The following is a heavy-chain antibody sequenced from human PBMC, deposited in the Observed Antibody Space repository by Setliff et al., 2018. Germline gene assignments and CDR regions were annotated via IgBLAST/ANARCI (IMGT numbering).Heavy chain of an antibody. CDR1: GFTFSSYS. CDR2: ISSSSTTI. D-gene: IGHD1-1*01. V-gene: IGHV3-48*04. J-gene: IGHJ6*03. CDR3: ARQYNDYYYYYMDV. Sequence: PGGSLRLSCAGSGFTFSSYSMNWVRQAPGKGLEWVSYISSSSTTIYYADSVKGRFTISRDNAKNSLYLQMNSLRVEDTAVYYCARQYNDYYYYYMDVWGRGTTVTVSS.